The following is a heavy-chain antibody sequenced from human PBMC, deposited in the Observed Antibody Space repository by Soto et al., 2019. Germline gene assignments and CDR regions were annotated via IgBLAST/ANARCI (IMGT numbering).Heavy chain of an antibody. D-gene: IGHD5-18*01. CDR2: IKYSGST. V-gene: IGHV4-39*01. J-gene: IGHJ4*02. Sequence: SETLSLTCTFSGGSIRSSRCHWGWNRQPPGKGLEWIASIKYSGSTNYNPSLTSRVTISVDTSKNQFSLKLSSVTAADTAVYYCARHRYSYGVYYFDYWGQGTLVTVSS. CDR3: ARHRYSYGVYYFDY. CDR1: GGSIRSSRCH.